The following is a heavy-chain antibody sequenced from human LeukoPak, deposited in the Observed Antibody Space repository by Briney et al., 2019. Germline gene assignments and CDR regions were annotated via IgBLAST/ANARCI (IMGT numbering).Heavy chain of an antibody. CDR1: GSTFTTYA. D-gene: IGHD6-19*01. V-gene: IGHV7-4-1*02. Sequence: ASVKVSCKASGSTFTTYAMNWVRQAPGQGLGWMGWINTNTGNPTYAQGFTGRFVFSLDTSVSTAYLQISSLKAEDTAVYYCARGRGAVAGTGNTYYFDYWGQGTLATVSS. J-gene: IGHJ4*02. CDR3: ARGRGAVAGTGNTYYFDY. CDR2: INTNTGNP.